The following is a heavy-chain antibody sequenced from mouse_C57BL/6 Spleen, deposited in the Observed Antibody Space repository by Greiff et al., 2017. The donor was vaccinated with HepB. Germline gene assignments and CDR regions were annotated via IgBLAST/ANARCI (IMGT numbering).Heavy chain of an antibody. J-gene: IGHJ3*01. CDR2: ISSGSSTI. CDR3: ALIYPNPY. D-gene: IGHD2-1*01. Sequence: EVKLVESGGGLVKPGGSLKLSCAASGFTFSDYGMHWVRQAPEKGLEWVAYISSGSSTIYYAETVKGRFTISRDNAKNTLFLQMTSLRSEDTALYYCALIYPNPYWGQGTLVTVSA. CDR1: GFTFSDYG. V-gene: IGHV5-17*01.